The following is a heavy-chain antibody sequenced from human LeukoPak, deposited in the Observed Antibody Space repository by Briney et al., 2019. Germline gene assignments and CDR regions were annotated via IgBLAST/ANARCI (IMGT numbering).Heavy chain of an antibody. J-gene: IGHJ4*02. V-gene: IGHV1-8*03. CDR3: ARGPRAAADDY. D-gene: IGHD6-13*01. CDR2: MNPNSGNT. CDR1: GYTFINYG. Sequence: ASVKVSCKASGYTFINYGITWVRQAPGQGLEWMGWMNPNSGNTGYAQKFQGRVTITRDTSASTAYMELSSLTSEDTAVYYCARGPRAAADDYWGQGTLVTVSS.